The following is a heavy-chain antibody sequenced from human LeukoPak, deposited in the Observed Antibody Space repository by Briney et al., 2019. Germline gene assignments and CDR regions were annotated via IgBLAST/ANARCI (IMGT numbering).Heavy chain of an antibody. CDR3: YGEGY. Sequence: GGSLRLSCAVSGPTFNNYAMSWVRQAPGKGLDWVSTISNSGDSTYYADSVKGRFAVSRDNSKNTVYLQLNSLSAEDTAVYYCYGEGYWGQGTLVTISS. J-gene: IGHJ4*02. CDR2: ISNSGDST. V-gene: IGHV3-23*01. D-gene: IGHD4/OR15-4a*01. CDR1: GPTFNNYA.